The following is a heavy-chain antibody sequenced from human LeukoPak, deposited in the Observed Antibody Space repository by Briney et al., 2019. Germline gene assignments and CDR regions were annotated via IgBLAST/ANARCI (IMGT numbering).Heavy chain of an antibody. CDR2: MNPNSGNT. Sequence: ASVTVSCKASGYTFTSYDINWVRQAPGQGLEWMGWMNPNSGNTGYAQKFQGRVTMTRNTSISTAYMELSSLRSEDTAVYYCARGRKSNGQNWFDPWGQGTLVTVSS. CDR3: ARGRKSNGQNWFDP. V-gene: IGHV1-8*01. J-gene: IGHJ5*02. CDR1: GYTFTSYD.